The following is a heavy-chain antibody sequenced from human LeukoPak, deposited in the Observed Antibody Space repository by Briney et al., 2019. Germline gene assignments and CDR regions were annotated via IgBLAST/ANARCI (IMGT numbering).Heavy chain of an antibody. J-gene: IGHJ4*02. V-gene: IGHV3-7*03. D-gene: IGHD6-13*01. CDR3: ARDSSSWYTDY. CDR1: GFAFSTYW. CDR2: IKQDGSEK. Sequence: GGSLRLSCAASGFAFSTYWMTWVRQAPGKGLEWVANIKQDGSEKYYVDSVKGRFTISRDNAKNSLYLQMNSLRAEDTAVYYCARDSSSWYTDYWGQGTLVTVSS.